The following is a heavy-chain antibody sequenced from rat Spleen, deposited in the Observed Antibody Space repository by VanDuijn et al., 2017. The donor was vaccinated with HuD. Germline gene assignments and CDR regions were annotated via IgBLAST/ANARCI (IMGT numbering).Heavy chain of an antibody. D-gene: IGHD3-8*01. V-gene: IGHV2-1*01. CDR3: TSQYRWFDY. CDR2: IWSGGST. J-gene: IGHJ3*01. Sequence: QVQLKESGPGLVQPSQTLSLTCPVSGFSLTSNSVNWVRQPPGKGLEWMGAIWSGGSTDYNSALKSRLTISRETSKSQVFLKMNSLPTEGTAISYCTSQYRWFDYWGQRTLVTVSS. CDR1: GFSLTSNS.